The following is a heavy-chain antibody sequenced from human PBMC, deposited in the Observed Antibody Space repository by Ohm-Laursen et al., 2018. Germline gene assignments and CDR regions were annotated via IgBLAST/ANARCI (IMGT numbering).Heavy chain of an antibody. CDR1: GFTFSNYA. CDR2: ISWNSGII. Sequence: SLRLSCTATGFTFSNYAMSWVRQAPGKGLEWVSGISWNSGIIGYADSVKGRFTISRGNAKNSLDLQMNSLTPEDTALYYCTRSRSSSWHHDAFDIWGQGTMVTVSS. CDR3: TRSRSSSWHHDAFDI. D-gene: IGHD6-13*01. V-gene: IGHV3-9*01. J-gene: IGHJ3*02.